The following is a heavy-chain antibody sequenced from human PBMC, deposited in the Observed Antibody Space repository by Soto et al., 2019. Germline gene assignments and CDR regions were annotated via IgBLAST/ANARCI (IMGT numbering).Heavy chain of an antibody. CDR2: IYYSGST. J-gene: IGHJ4*02. CDR3: ARDSLGADYFEY. CDR1: GGSISSGGYY. D-gene: IGHD4-17*01. Sequence: SETLSLTCTVSGGSISSGGYYWSWIRQHPGKGLEWIGYIYYSGSTYYNPSLKSRVTISVDTSKNQFSLKLSSVTAADTAVYYCARDSLGADYFEYWGQVTLVTVSS. V-gene: IGHV4-31*03.